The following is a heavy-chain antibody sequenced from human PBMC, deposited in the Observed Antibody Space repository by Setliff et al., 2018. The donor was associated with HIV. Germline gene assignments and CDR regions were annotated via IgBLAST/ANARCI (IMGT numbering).Heavy chain of an antibody. J-gene: IGHJ5*02. V-gene: IGHV1-3*01. D-gene: IGHD3-16*02. CDR1: GYTFTRNI. CDR2: INAANGNT. Sequence: GASVKVSCKASGYTFTRNIVHWVRQAPGQRLEWVGWINAANGNTKYSQKFQGRVTITRDTSATTVYMELHSLRSEDTAVYYCARDIGTVWHNWFDPWGQGTLVTVSS. CDR3: ARDIGTVWHNWFDP.